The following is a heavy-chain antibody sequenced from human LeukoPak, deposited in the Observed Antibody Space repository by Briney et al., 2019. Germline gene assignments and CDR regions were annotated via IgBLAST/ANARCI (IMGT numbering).Heavy chain of an antibody. CDR2: ISNNGGST. J-gene: IGHJ4*02. V-gene: IGHV3-64D*06. CDR1: GFTLNSYS. Sequence: PGGSLRLSCSASGFTLNSYSMHWVRQAPGKRLEYVSAISNNGGSTYSAGSVKGRFTISRDNSKNTLFLQMSSLRAEDTAVYYCVKSWTTGNFDGSFDSWGQGTLVTVSS. CDR3: VKSWTTGNFDGSFDS. D-gene: IGHD5-24*01.